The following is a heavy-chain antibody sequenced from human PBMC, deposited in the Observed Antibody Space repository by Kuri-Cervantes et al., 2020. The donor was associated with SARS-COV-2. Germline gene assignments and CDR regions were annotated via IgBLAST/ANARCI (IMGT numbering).Heavy chain of an antibody. CDR3: ANVITRSGAFDI. D-gene: IGHD3-22*01. CDR1: GGSISSGGYS. V-gene: IGHV4-30-2*01. Sequence: SETLSLTCAVSGGSISSGGYSWSWLRQPPGKGLEWIGYIYHSGSTYYNPSLKRRVTISVDRYKDQFPLKLSSVTAADTAVYYCANVITRSGAFDIWGQGTMVTVSS. J-gene: IGHJ3*02. CDR2: IYHSGST.